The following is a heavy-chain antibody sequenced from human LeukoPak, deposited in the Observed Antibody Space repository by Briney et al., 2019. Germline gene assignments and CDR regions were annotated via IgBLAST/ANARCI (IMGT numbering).Heavy chain of an antibody. CDR2: IIPIFGTA. V-gene: IGHV1-69*05. D-gene: IGHD3-22*01. CDR3: ASRGGYYDSSGVVPPSNWFDP. CDR1: GDIFSSYA. Sequence: SVKVSCKASGDIFSSYAISWVRQAPGQGLEWMGGIIPIFGTANYAQKFQGRVTITTDESTSTAYMELRSLRSEDTAVYYCASRGGYYDSSGVVPPSNWFDPWGQGTLVTVSS. J-gene: IGHJ5*02.